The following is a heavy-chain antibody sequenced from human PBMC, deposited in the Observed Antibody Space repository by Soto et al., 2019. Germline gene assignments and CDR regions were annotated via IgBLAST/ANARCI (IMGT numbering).Heavy chain of an antibody. Sequence: GGSLRLSCAASGFTFSSYAMHWVRQAPGKGLEYVSAISSNGGSTYYANSVKGRFTISRDNSKNTLYLQMGSLRAEDMAVYYCAREVRYCSSTSCYADYYYYGMDVWGQGTTVTVSS. V-gene: IGHV3-64*01. J-gene: IGHJ6*02. D-gene: IGHD2-2*01. CDR3: AREVRYCSSTSCYADYYYYGMDV. CDR2: ISSNGGST. CDR1: GFTFSSYA.